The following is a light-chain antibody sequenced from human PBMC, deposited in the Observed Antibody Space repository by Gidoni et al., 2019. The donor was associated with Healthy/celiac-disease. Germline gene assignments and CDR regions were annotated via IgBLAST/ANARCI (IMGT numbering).Light chain of an antibody. CDR1: QSVSSN. CDR2: GAS. V-gene: IGKV3-15*01. Sequence: EIVMTQSLATLSVSPGERATLSCRASQSVSSNLAWYQQKPGQAPRLLIYGASTRATGIPARFRGSGSGTEFTLTISSLQSEDFAVYYCQQYNNWPPWTFGQGTKVEIK. J-gene: IGKJ1*01. CDR3: QQYNNWPPWT.